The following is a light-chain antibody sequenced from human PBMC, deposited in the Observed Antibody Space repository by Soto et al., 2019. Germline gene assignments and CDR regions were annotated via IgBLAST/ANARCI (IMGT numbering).Light chain of an antibody. Sequence: QSALTQPASVSGSPGQSITISCTGSSSDVGSYNLVSWYQQHPGKAPKLMIYEGTKRPSGVSNRFSGSKSGNTASLTISGLQAEDEADYFCCSYAGXNXYVFGIGTKVT. V-gene: IGLV2-23*01. CDR2: EGT. CDR3: CSYAGXNXYV. J-gene: IGLJ1*01. CDR1: SSDVGSYNL.